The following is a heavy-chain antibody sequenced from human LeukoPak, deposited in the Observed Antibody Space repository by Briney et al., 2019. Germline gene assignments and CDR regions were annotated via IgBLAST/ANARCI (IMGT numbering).Heavy chain of an antibody. J-gene: IGHJ5*02. V-gene: IGHV1-2*02. CDR2: INPNSGGT. Sequence: ASVKVSCKASGYAFTSYYMYWVRQAPGQGLEYMGWINPNSGGTSYAQKFQGRVTMTRDTSTSTVYMELSSLRSEDTAVYYCARGGSIEYSSSSSWFDPWGQGTLVTVSS. D-gene: IGHD6-6*01. CDR1: GYAFTSYY. CDR3: ARGGSIEYSSSSSWFDP.